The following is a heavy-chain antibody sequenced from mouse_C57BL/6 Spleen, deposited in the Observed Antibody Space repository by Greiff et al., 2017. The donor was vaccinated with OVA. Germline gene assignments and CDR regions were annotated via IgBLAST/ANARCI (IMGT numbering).Heavy chain of an antibody. Sequence: EVKLQESGPGLVKPSQSLSLTCSVTGYSITSGYYWNWIRQFPGNKLEWMGYISYDGSNNYNPSLKNRISITRDTSKNQFFLKLNSVTTEDTATYYCAREGDGPFDYWGQGTTLTVSS. D-gene: IGHD2-3*01. CDR2: ISYDGSN. CDR1: GYSITSGYY. V-gene: IGHV3-6*01. CDR3: AREGDGPFDY. J-gene: IGHJ2*01.